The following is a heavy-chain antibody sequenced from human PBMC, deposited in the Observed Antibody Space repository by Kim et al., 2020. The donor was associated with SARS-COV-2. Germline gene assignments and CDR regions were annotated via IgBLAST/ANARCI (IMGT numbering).Heavy chain of an antibody. J-gene: IGHJ6*02. D-gene: IGHD5-18*01. Sequence: GGSLRLSCAASGFTFSSYAMSWVRQAPGKGLEWVSAISGSGGSTYYADSVKGRFTISRDNSKNTLYLQMNSLRAEDTAVYYCAKGGGYSYGFNLYYYYYGMDVWGQGTTVTVSS. CDR1: GFTFSSYA. CDR2: ISGSGGST. CDR3: AKGGGYSYGFNLYYYYYGMDV. V-gene: IGHV3-23*01.